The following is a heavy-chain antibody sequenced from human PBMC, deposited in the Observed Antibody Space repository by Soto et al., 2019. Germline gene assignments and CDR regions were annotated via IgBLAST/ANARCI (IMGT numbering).Heavy chain of an antibody. Sequence: QVQLQESGPGLVKPSETLTLICNVSGDSMNGYYGSWVRQPGGQGLEWIGRVYSSGVANYNPSIESRVTMSIDTSKNQFSLKLNSVTAADTAVYYCARDFDVNTALDYWYFDLWGRGALVTVSS. CDR2: VYSSGVA. D-gene: IGHD5-18*01. CDR1: GDSMNGYY. V-gene: IGHV4-4*07. J-gene: IGHJ2*01. CDR3: ARDFDVNTALDYWYFDL.